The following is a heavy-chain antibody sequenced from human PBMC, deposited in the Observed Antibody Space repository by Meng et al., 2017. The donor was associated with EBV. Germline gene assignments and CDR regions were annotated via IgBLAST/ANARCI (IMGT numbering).Heavy chain of an antibody. D-gene: IGHD3-16*01. CDR3: WGDLNYGSY. CDR1: GFIFRDSA. CDR2: VETKASKYAT. J-gene: IGHJ4*02. Sequence: HLVEVGGGLVQPGGSLKLSCGASGFIFRDSAMHWVRQASGKGLEWVGRVETKASKYATAYAASVKGRFPVSRDDSKNMVFLEMNSLKTEDTARYYCWGDLNYGSYWGQGTLVTVSS. V-gene: IGHV3-73*01.